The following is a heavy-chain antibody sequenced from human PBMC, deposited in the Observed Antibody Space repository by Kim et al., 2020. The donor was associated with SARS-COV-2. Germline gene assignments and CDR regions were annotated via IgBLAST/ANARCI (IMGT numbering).Heavy chain of an antibody. CDR2: ISATGST. J-gene: IGHJ4*02. Sequence: SETLSLTCNVSGDSISGYTYYWNWIRQPAGKGLEWIGRISATGSTNYNPSLKSRVTISVDTSKNQFSLKLTSVTAADTAVYYCAREGRWSTSLDYWGQGTLVTVSS. V-gene: IGHV4-61*02. D-gene: IGHD1-1*01. CDR3: AREGRWSTSLDY. CDR1: GDSISGYTYY.